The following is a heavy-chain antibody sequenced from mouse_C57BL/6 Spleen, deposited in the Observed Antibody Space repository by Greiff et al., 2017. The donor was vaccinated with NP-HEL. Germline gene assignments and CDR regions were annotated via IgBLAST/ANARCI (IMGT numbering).Heavy chain of an antibody. CDR1: GYTFTDYN. CDR2: INPNNGGT. Sequence: EVQLQQSGPELVKPGASVKIPCKASGYTFTDYNMDWVKQSHGKSLEWIGDINPNNGGTIYNQKFKGKATLTVDKSSSTAYMELRSLTSEDTAVYYCARENRRRGYYAMDYWGQGTSVTVSS. J-gene: IGHJ4*01. CDR3: ARENRRRGYYAMDY. V-gene: IGHV1-18*01.